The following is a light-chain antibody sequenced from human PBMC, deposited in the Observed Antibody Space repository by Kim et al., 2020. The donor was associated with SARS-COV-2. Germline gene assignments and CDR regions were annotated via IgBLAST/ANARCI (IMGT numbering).Light chain of an antibody. Sequence: QSALTQSASVSGSPGQSITISCTGTSSDVGSYNLVSWYQQHPGKAPKLMIYEVSKRPSGVSNRFSGSKSGNTASLTISGLQAEDEADYYCCSYAGSRVFGGGTQLTVL. V-gene: IGLV2-23*02. CDR2: EVS. CDR3: CSYAGSRV. CDR1: SSDVGSYNL. J-gene: IGLJ3*02.